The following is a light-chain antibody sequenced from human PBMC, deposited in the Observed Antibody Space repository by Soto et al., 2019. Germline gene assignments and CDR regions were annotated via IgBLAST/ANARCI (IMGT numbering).Light chain of an antibody. CDR1: SSDLGGYDY. J-gene: IGLJ1*01. V-gene: IGLV2-14*01. Sequence: QSVLTQPASLSGSPGQSITISCTGTSSDLGGYDYVSWYQQRPGKAPKLMLYEVRYRPSGVSNRFSGSKSGNTASLTISGLQAEDEAVYYCCSYTRTSNHYFFGSGTKLTVL. CDR2: EVR. CDR3: CSYTRTSNHYF.